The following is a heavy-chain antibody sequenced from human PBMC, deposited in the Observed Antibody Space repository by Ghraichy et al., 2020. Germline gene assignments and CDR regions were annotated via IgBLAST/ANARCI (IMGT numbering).Heavy chain of an antibody. J-gene: IGHJ5*02. Sequence: SVKVSCKASGNSFMSYAVTWVRQAPGQGLKWLGGLTPMFDTTNYAQKFQGRVAITSDKSTSTVFMSLSSLTPGDTGVYFCARGGIMGAPLDPWGQGTLVTVSS. D-gene: IGHD1-26*01. V-gene: IGHV1-69*06. CDR2: LTPMFDTT. CDR1: GNSFMSYA. CDR3: ARGGIMGAPLDP.